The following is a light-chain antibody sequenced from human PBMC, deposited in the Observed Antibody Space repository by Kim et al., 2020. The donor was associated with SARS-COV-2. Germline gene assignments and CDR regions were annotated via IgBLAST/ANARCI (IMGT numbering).Light chain of an antibody. CDR3: ATWDDSLSGYV. V-gene: IGLV1-47*01. Sequence: QSVLTQPPSASGAPGQRVTISCSGSSSNIGTNRVYWYQQLPGTAPKLFIFGSDQRPSGVPDRFSGSKSGTSASLAISGLRSEDEADFYCATWDDSLSGYVFGTGTKVTVL. CDR2: GSD. J-gene: IGLJ1*01. CDR1: SSNIGTNR.